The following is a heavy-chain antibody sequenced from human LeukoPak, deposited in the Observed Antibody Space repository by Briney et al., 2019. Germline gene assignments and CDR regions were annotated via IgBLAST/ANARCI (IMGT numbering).Heavy chain of an antibody. CDR2: ISSSGSYI. J-gene: IGHJ3*02. CDR1: GFSFSTYS. D-gene: IGHD2-8*01. Sequence: GGSLRLSCAASGFSFSTYSMNWVRQAPGKGLEWVSSISSSGSYIYYADSVKGRFTISRDNANNSLYLQMNSLRAEDTAVYYCARDPMENAFDIWGQGTMVTVSS. V-gene: IGHV3-21*01. CDR3: ARDPMENAFDI.